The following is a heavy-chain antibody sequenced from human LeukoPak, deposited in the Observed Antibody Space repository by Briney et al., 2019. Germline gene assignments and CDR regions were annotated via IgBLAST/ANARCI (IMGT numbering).Heavy chain of an antibody. V-gene: IGHV1-69*05. CDR2: IIPLFGIP. CDR1: GGTFSTST. Sequence: SVKVSCKASGGTFSTSTINWVRQAPGQGLKWMGGIIPLFGIPNYAQKFQGTVTITTDESTSTAYMELSSLRSEDTAVYYCARSPVDYCSGGSCYNNWFDPWGQGTLVTVSS. CDR3: ARSPVDYCSGGSCYNNWFDP. J-gene: IGHJ5*02. D-gene: IGHD2-15*01.